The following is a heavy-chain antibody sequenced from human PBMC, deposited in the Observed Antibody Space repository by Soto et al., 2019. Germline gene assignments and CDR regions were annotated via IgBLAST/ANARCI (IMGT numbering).Heavy chain of an antibody. CDR2: MNPNSGNT. D-gene: IGHD3-3*01. CDR3: ARTLPYYDFWSGYGPPYGMGV. V-gene: IGHV1-8*01. J-gene: IGHJ6*02. CDR1: GYTFTSYD. Sequence: ASVKVSCKASGYTFTSYDINWVRQATGQGLEWMGWMNPNSGNTGYAQKFQGRVTMTRNTSISTAYMELSSLRSEDTAVYYCARTLPYYDFWSGYGPPYGMGVWGQGTTVTVSS.